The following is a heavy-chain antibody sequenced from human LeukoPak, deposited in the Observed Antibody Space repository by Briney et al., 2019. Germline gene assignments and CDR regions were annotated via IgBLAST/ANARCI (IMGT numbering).Heavy chain of an antibody. V-gene: IGHV1-18*01. J-gene: IGHJ4*02. CDR2: ISAYNGNT. Sequence: ASVKVSCKASGYTFTSYGISWVRQAPAQGLECMGWISAYNGNTNYAQKLQGRVTITTDTSTSTAYMELRSLRSNDTAVYYCARDNALAAPSYFDYWGQGTLVTVSS. CDR1: GYTFTSYG. D-gene: IGHD6-13*01. CDR3: ARDNALAAPSYFDY.